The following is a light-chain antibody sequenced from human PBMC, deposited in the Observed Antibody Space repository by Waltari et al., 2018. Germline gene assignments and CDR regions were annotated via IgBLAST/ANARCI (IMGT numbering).Light chain of an antibody. CDR2: DDS. CDR3: QQRRDWPLT. J-gene: IGKJ4*01. Sequence: EIVLTQSPATLSLSPGERAALPRRASQSVIRELAWYRQKPGQAPRLLSFDDSIWATGTPVRFSGSGYGTDFTLTISSLEPEDFAVYYCQQRRDWPLTFGGGTKVEIK. CDR1: QSVIRE. V-gene: IGKV3-11*01.